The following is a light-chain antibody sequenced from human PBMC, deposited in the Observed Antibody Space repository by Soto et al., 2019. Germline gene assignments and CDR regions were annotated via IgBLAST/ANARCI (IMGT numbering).Light chain of an antibody. Sequence: DIVMTQTPLSLPVTLGQPASISCRSSQSLVHSDGNTYFNWLQQRPGQPPRLLIYKISNRFPGVPDRFSGSGAGADFKPKISRAEAEDVGVYYCMEATQSYPFGQGTKLEIK. CDR3: MEATQSYP. J-gene: IGKJ2*01. CDR2: KIS. CDR1: QSLVHSDGNTY. V-gene: IGKV2-24*01.